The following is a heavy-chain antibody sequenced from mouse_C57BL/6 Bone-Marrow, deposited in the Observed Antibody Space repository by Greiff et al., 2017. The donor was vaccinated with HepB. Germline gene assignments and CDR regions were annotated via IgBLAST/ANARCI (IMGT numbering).Heavy chain of an antibody. D-gene: IGHD1-1*01. CDR2: ISSGSSTI. CDR3: ARDGSSFPFAY. CDR1: GFTFSDYG. V-gene: IGHV5-17*01. Sequence: DVHLVESGGGLVKPGGSLKLSCAASGFTFSDYGMHWVRQAPEKGLEWVAYISSGSSTIYYADTVKGRFTISRDNAKNTLFLQMTSLRSEDTAMYYCARDGSSFPFAYWGQGTLVTVSA. J-gene: IGHJ3*01.